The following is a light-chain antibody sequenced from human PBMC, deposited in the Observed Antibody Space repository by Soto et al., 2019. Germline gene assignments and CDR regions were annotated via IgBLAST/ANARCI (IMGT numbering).Light chain of an antibody. Sequence: DIQMTQSPSSLSASVGDRVTITCRASQGISNYLAWYQQKPGKVPKLLIYAASTLQSGVPSRFSGSGSGTEFTLTISSLQSEDFAVYYCHQYNHWLTWTFGQGTKWIS. J-gene: IGKJ1*01. CDR1: QGISNY. CDR2: AAS. CDR3: HQYNHWLTWT. V-gene: IGKV1-27*01.